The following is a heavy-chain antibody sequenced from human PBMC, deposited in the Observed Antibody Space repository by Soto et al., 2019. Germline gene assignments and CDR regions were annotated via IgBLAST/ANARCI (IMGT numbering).Heavy chain of an antibody. Sequence: SETLSLTCAVYGGSFSAYYWSWVRQPPGKGLEWIGEIIHSESTTYNPSLKSRVTISVDTSKNQFSLKLSSVTAADTAVYYCARQRPTDGRWEFANYYGMGVWGQGTPVTVSS. J-gene: IGHJ6*02. V-gene: IGHV4-34*12. CDR3: ARQRPTDGRWEFANYYGMGV. D-gene: IGHD1-26*01. CDR1: GGSFSAYY. CDR2: IIHSEST.